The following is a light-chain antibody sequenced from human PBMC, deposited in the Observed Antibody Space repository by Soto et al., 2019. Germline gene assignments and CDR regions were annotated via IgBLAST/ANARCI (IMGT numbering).Light chain of an antibody. J-gene: IGLJ3*02. Sequence: QSALTQPASVSGSPGQSITISCTGTNSDVGSYNLVSWYQQHPGKAPKVMIYEGSKRPSGLSNRFSGSKSGNTASLTISGLQPEDEADYYCCSYAGSRTWVFGGGTKVTVL. CDR3: CSYAGSRTWV. CDR1: NSDVGSYNL. V-gene: IGLV2-23*01. CDR2: EGS.